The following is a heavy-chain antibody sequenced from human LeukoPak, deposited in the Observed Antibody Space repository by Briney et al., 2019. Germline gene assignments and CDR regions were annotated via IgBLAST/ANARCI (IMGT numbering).Heavy chain of an antibody. CDR1: GGSFSGYY. J-gene: IGHJ6*03. CDR2: INHSGST. D-gene: IGHD2-21*01. Sequence: SETLSLTCAVYGGSFSGYYWSWIRQPPGKGLEWIGEINHSGSTNYNPSLKSRVTISVDTSKNQFSLKLSSVTAADTAVYYCARVGLRYYYYYMDVWGKGTTVTVSS. CDR3: ARVGLRYYYYYMDV. V-gene: IGHV4-34*01.